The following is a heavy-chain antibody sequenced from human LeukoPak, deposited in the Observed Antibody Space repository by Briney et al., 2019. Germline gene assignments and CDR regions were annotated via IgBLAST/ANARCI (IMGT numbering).Heavy chain of an antibody. Sequence: GGPLRLSCAASGFTFSSYSMNWVRQAPGKGLERVSYISSSSSTMYYADSVKGRFTISRDNAKNSLYLQMNSLRAEDTAVYYCARDRSTMVRGVIDHWFDPWGQGTLVTVSS. CDR2: ISSSSSTM. D-gene: IGHD3-10*01. V-gene: IGHV3-48*04. J-gene: IGHJ5*02. CDR1: GFTFSSYS. CDR3: ARDRSTMVRGVIDHWFDP.